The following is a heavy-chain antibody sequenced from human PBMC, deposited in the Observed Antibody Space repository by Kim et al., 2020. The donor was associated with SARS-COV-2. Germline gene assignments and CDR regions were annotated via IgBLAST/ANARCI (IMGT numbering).Heavy chain of an antibody. Sequence: GGSLRLSCEASRFTFRNYCIRWFRQAQGKGLDWFSDINDSGDNINSAASVRGRFTLYSDTSRNTLYLQMNSLRADDTAVYYCAKRGHSSVWPNWYFDLWGRCTLVTVS. V-gene: IGHV3-23*01. CDR1: RFTFRNYC. CDR3: AKRGHSSVWPNWYFDL. J-gene: IGHJ2*01. D-gene: IGHD6-19*01. CDR2: INDSGDNI.